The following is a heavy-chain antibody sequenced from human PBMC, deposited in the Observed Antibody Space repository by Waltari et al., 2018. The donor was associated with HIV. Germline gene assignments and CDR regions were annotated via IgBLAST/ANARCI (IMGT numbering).Heavy chain of an antibody. CDR1: GYTLTELS. CDR2: FEPEDGEK. J-gene: IGHJ5*02. CDR3: ATGVIAAAGTIWFDP. Sequence: QVQLVQSGAAVKKPGASVKVSCKVSGYTLTELSMHWVRQAPGKGLEWMGGFEPEDGEKIDAQKFQGRVTMTEDTSTDTAYMELSSLRSEDTAVYYCATGVIAAAGTIWFDPWGQGTLVTVSS. V-gene: IGHV1-24*01. D-gene: IGHD6-13*01.